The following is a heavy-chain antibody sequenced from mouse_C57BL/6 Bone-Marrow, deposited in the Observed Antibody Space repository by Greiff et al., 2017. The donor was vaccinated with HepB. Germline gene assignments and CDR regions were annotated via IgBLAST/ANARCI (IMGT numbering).Heavy chain of an antibody. V-gene: IGHV5-12*01. CDR2: ISNGGGST. J-gene: IGHJ4*01. CDR1: GFTFSDYY. Sequence: EVKVVESGGGLVQPGGSLKLSCAASGFTFSDYYMYWVRQTPEKRLEWVAYISNGGGSTYYPDTVKGRFTISRDNAKNTLYLQMSRLKSEDTAMYYCARPSYYWGQGTSVTVSS. CDR3: ARPSYY.